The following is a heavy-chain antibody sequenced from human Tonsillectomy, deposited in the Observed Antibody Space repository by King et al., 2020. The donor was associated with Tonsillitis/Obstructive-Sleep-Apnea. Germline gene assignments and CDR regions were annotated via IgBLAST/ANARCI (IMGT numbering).Heavy chain of an antibody. CDR1: DDSFSSYC. CDR3: ARESHYDNSAYYYVVFAY. J-gene: IGHJ4*02. Sequence: VQLQESGPGLVKPSETLSLTCSVSDDSFSSYCWSWIRQPAGKGLEWIGHIYTGGSTDYNPSRRGRVAMTVDTSRRQFSLKLTSVTAADTAVYYCARESHYDNSAYYYVVFAYGGEGTLVTVSA. CDR2: IYTGGST. D-gene: IGHD3-22*01. V-gene: IGHV4-4*07.